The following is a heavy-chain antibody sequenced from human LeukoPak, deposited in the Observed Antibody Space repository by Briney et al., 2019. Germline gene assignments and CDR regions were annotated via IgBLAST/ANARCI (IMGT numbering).Heavy chain of an antibody. J-gene: IGHJ4*02. CDR2: IYYSGST. D-gene: IGHD4-17*01. Sequence: KPSETLSLTCTVSGGSISSYYWSWIRQPPGKGLEWIGYIYYSGSTNYNPSLKSRVTISVDTSKNQFSLKLSSVTAADTAVYYCARHLDYGDYGVIDFWGQGTLVTVSS. CDR1: GGSISSYY. CDR3: ARHLDYGDYGVIDF. V-gene: IGHV4-59*08.